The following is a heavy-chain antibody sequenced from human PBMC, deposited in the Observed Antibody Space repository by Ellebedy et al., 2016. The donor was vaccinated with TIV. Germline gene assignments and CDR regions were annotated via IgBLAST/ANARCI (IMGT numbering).Heavy chain of an antibody. J-gene: IGHJ2*01. Sequence: ASVKVSCKASGYTFTGYYMHWVRQAPGQGPEWMGWINPDTGGTNYAQKFQGRVTMTRDTSISTAYMELSSLRSEDTAVYYCARDPEIDYGGTSLERYFDLWGRGTLVTVSS. CDR3: ARDPEIDYGGTSLERYFDL. V-gene: IGHV1-2*02. CDR2: INPDTGGT. CDR1: GYTFTGYY. D-gene: IGHD4-23*01.